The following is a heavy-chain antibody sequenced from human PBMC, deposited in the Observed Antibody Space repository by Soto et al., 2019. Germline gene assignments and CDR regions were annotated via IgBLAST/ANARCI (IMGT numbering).Heavy chain of an antibody. CDR1: GGSISSYY. CDR2: IYYSGST. V-gene: IGHV4-59*01. D-gene: IGHD3-16*02. Sequence: QVQLQESGPGLVKPSETLSLTCTVSGGSISSYYWSWIRQPPGKGLEWIGYIYYSGSTNYNPSLNSRVTISVDTSKNHFSLKLSSVTAADTSVYYCTRDYYYDYVWGSYRGDWYFDLWGRGTLDTVSS. J-gene: IGHJ2*01. CDR3: TRDYYYDYVWGSYRGDWYFDL.